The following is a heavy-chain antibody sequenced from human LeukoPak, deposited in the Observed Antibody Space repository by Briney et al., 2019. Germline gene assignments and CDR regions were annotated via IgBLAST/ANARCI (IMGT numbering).Heavy chain of an antibody. V-gene: IGHV3-21*01. J-gene: IGHJ3*02. Sequence: KPGGSLRLSCAASGFTFSSYSMNWVRQAPGKGLEWVSSISSSSSYIYYADSVKGRFTISRDNAKNSLYLQMNSLRAEDTAVYYCARDSPYGDYELDAFDIWGQGTMVTVSS. D-gene: IGHD4-17*01. CDR3: ARDSPYGDYELDAFDI. CDR2: ISSSSSYI. CDR1: GFTFSSYS.